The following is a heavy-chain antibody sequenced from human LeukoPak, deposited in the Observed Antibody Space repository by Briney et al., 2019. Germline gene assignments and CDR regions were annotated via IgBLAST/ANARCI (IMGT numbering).Heavy chain of an antibody. CDR3: ARRPYWYFDL. CDR1: GGSISSSSYY. CDR2: IYYSGST. V-gene: IGHV4-39*07. J-gene: IGHJ2*01. Sequence: SETLSLTCTVSGGSISSSSYYWGWIRQPPGKGLEWIGSIYYSGSTYYNPSLKSRVTISVDTSKNQFSLKLSSVTAADTAVYYCARRPYWYFDLWGRGTLVTVSS.